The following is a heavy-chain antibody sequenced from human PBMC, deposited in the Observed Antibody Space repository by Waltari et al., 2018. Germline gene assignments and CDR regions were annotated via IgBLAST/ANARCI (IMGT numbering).Heavy chain of an antibody. Sequence: EEQLLESGGGLVQPGDSLRLSCAASGFRFSNYWMNWVRQAPGKDLVWVARISNDESSMTYADSVKGRFTISRDNAKNTLYLQMKRLRAEDTAVYYCARLIQVGSRPDAFDIWGQGTMVTVSS. CDR3: ARLIQVGSRPDAFDI. J-gene: IGHJ3*02. CDR2: ISNDESSM. CDR1: GFRFSNYW. D-gene: IGHD5-18*01. V-gene: IGHV3-74*03.